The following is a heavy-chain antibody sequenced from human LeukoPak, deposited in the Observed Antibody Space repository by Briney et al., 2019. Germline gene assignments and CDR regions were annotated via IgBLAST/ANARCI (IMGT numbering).Heavy chain of an antibody. CDR1: SGSISSGAYY. CDR2: IHYSGKT. Sequence: SETLSLTCTVSSGSISSGAYYWGWIRQPPGKGLEWIGTIHYSGKTYYNPSLKSRITISIDTSKKQFALKLSSVTAADTAVYYCARGPPPDFDYWGRGTLVTVSS. J-gene: IGHJ4*02. CDR3: ARGPPPDFDY. V-gene: IGHV4-39*06.